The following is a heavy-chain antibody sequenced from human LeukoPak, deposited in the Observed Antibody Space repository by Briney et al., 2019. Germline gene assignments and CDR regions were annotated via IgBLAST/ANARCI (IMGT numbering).Heavy chain of an antibody. CDR3: AGHDPLRWELY. V-gene: IGHV4-34*01. Sequence: SETLSLTCAVYGGSFSGYYWSWIRQPPGKGLEWIGEINHSGSTNYNPSLKSRVTISVDTSKNQFSLKLSSVTAADTAVYYCAGHDPLRWELYWGQGTLVTVSS. CDR1: GGSFSGYY. D-gene: IGHD1-26*01. CDR2: INHSGST. J-gene: IGHJ4*02.